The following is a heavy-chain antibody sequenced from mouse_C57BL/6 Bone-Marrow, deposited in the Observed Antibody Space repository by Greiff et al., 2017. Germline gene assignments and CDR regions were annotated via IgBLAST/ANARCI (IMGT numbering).Heavy chain of an antibody. Sequence: QVQLQQPGAELVKPGASVKLSCKASGYTFTSYWMHWVKQRPGQGLEWIGMIHPNSGSTNYNEKFKRKATLTVDKSSSTAYMQLSSLTSEDSAVYYCARRGSPGYFDVWGTGTTVTVSS. J-gene: IGHJ1*03. CDR1: GYTFTSYW. CDR2: IHPNSGST. CDR3: ARRGSPGYFDV. V-gene: IGHV1-64*01.